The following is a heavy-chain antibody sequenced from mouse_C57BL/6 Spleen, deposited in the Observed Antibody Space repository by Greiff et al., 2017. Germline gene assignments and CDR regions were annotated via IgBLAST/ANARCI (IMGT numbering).Heavy chain of an antibody. CDR3: ARCIYYGSSHAWFAY. J-gene: IGHJ3*01. D-gene: IGHD1-1*01. V-gene: IGHV1-85*01. Sequence: VQLQQSGPELVKPGASVKLSCKASGYTFTSYDINWVKQRPGQGLGWIGWIYPRDGSTKYNEKFKGKATLNVDTSSSTAYMGLHSLTSEDSAVFFCARCIYYGSSHAWFAYWGQGTLVTVSA. CDR2: IYPRDGST. CDR1: GYTFTSYD.